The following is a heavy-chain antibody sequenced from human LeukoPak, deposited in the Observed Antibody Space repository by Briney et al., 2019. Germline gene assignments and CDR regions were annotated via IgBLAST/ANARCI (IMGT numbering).Heavy chain of an antibody. V-gene: IGHV1-46*01. J-gene: IGHJ6*02. CDR3: ASVYKHGMDV. CDR2: INPSGAST. D-gene: IGHD5-24*01. CDR1: GYTLTSYY. Sequence: ASVKVSCKASGYTLTSYYLHWVRQAPGKELEWMAIINPSGASTSHAQKFQGRVTMTRDTSASTVYMELSSLRSEGTAVYYCASVYKHGMDVWGQGTTVTVSS.